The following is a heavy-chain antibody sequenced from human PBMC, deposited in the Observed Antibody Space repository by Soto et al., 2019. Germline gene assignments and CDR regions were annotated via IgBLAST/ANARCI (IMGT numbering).Heavy chain of an antibody. CDR3: ASGDWFHP. D-gene: IGHD3-10*01. V-gene: IGHV4-30-4*01. J-gene: IGHJ5*02. CDR2: IYYTGTT. Sequence: TLSLTCTVSGGSISSGDYYWNWIRQPPGKGLEWIGYIYYTGTTKYNPSLKSRATLSVDTAKNRFSLNLTSLTAADTAVYYCASGDWFHPWGQGTPVTV. CDR1: GGSISSGDYY.